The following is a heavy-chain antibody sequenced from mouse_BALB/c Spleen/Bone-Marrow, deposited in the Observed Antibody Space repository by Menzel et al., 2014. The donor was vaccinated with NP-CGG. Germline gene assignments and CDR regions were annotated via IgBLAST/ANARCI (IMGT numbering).Heavy chain of an antibody. CDR1: GYTFSSYW. CDR3: ARSRGGFYFDY. Sequence: QVQLQQSGAELMKPGASVKISCKATGYTFSSYWIXWVKQRPGHXLEWIGEILPGSGSTNYNEKSKGKATFTADTSSNTAYMQLSSLTSEDSAVYYCARSRGGFYFDYWAQGTTLTVSS. CDR2: ILPGSGST. J-gene: IGHJ2*01. V-gene: IGHV1-9*01. D-gene: IGHD1-1*01.